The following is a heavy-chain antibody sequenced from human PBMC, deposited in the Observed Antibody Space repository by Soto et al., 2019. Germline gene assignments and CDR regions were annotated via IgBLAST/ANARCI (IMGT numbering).Heavy chain of an antibody. D-gene: IGHD3-10*01. Sequence: QLQLQESGPGLVKPSETLSLTCTVSGGSISSSSYYWGWIRQPPGKGLEWIGSIYYSGSTYYNPSLKSRVTISVDTSKNQFSLKLSFVTAADTAVYYCGIWFGELSDYDYWGQGTLVTVSS. CDR3: GIWFGELSDYDY. J-gene: IGHJ4*02. V-gene: IGHV4-39*01. CDR2: IYYSGST. CDR1: GGSISSSSYY.